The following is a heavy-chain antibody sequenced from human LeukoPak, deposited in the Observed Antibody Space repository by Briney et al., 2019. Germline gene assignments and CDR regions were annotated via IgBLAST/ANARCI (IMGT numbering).Heavy chain of an antibody. CDR1: GFTFSSYA. CDR2: ISGSGGST. D-gene: IGHD1-26*01. Sequence: GGSLRLSCAASGFTFSSYAMSGVGQAPGKGLEGVSAISGSGGSTYYADSVKGRFTISRDNSKNTLYLQMNSLRAEDTAVYYCASNSGSYWAYWGQGTLVTVSS. CDR3: ASNSGSYWAY. J-gene: IGHJ4*02. V-gene: IGHV3-23*01.